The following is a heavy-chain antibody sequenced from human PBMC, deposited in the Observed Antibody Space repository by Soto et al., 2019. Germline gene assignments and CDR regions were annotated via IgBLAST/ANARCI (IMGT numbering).Heavy chain of an antibody. Sequence: QVQLVESGGGVVQPGGSLRLTCAASGFTFSAYGIHWVRQAPGKGLEWVAITSYDGRHTSYVDSVKGRFTIYRDNSGNMAFLEMNRLRVEDTAVYYCAKTRNSVINYNYYDNMDVWGEGTTVTVSS. V-gene: IGHV3-30*18. CDR2: TSYDGRHT. J-gene: IGHJ6*01. CDR1: GFTFSAYG. D-gene: IGHD3-10*01. CDR3: AKTRNSVINYNYYDNMDV.